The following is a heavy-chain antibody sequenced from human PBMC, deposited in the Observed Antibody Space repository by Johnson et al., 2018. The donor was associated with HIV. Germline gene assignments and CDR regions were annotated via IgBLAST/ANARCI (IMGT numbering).Heavy chain of an antibody. CDR3: AKDLRVYTCDAFDI. Sequence: VQLVESGGGVVQPGRSLRLSCAASGFTFSSYAMHWVRQAPGKGLEWVAFIRYDGSNKYYADSVKGRFTISRDNSKNSLYLQMNSLRVEDTAVYYCAKDLRVYTCDAFDIWGQGTMVTVSS. CDR1: GFTFSSYA. CDR2: IRYDGSNK. V-gene: IGHV3-30*02. D-gene: IGHD5/OR15-5a*01. J-gene: IGHJ3*02.